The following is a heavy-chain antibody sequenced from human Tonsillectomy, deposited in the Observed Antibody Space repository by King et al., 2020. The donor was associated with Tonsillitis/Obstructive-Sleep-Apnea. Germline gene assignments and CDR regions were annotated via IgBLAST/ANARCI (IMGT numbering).Heavy chain of an antibody. CDR2: FYYSWSS. CDR3: ARLGYCSSTNCNSGAFDI. V-gene: IGHV4-39*01. Sequence: QLQESGPGLVKPSETLSPTCTFSGGSISSSSDYCGWVRQPPGKGLEWIGRFYYSWSSDYNALLKILLTISADTAKSQFSLKLNSLTAADTAVYYCARLGYCSSTNCNSGAFDIWGQGTMITVSS. CDR1: GGSISSSSDY. D-gene: IGHD2-2*01. J-gene: IGHJ3*02.